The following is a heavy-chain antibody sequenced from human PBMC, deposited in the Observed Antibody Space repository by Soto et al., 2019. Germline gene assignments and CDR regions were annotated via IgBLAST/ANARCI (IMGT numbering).Heavy chain of an antibody. J-gene: IGHJ4*02. V-gene: IGHV1-18*01. D-gene: IGHD3-10*01. CDR2: ISAYNGDT. CDR1: GYTFTNYG. Sequence: ASVKVSCKASGYTFTNYGITWVRQAPGQGLEWMGWISAYNGDTHYTQRPQGRVTMTTDTSTSTAYMYLQMNSLRADDTALYFCAKMAWFGDPAGGDYWGQGTQVTVSS. CDR3: AKMAWFGDPAGGDY.